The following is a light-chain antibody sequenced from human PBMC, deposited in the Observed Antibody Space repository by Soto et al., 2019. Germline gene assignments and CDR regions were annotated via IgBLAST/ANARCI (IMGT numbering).Light chain of an antibody. CDR2: GAS. CDR1: QSVDRNY. CDR3: HQYGLSPPYT. V-gene: IGKV3-20*01. J-gene: IGKJ3*01. Sequence: ESVLTQSPGTLSLSPGARATLSCRASQSVDRNYLAWYQHKPGQAPRLLIYGASTRATVIPDRFSGSESGTDFTLTISRLEPEDFAVYYCHQYGLSPPYTFGPGTKVDIK.